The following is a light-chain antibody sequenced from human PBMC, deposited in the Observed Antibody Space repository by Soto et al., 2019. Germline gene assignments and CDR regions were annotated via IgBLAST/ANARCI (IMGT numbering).Light chain of an antibody. V-gene: IGKV3-11*01. CDR2: DAS. J-gene: IGKJ2*03. Sequence: EIVLTQSPATLSLSPGERATLSCRASQSVSRYLAWYQQKPGQAPRLLIYDASNRATGIPARFSGSGSGTDFTLTISSLEPEDVAVYYCQQYYYTPYSFGQGTKLEIK. CDR1: QSVSRY. CDR3: QQYYYTPYS.